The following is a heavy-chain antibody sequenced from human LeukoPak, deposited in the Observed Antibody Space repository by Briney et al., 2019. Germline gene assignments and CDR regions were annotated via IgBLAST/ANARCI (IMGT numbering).Heavy chain of an antibody. CDR3: ARERVESSGTGWFDP. CDR1: GFTFSNYV. CDR2: ISEDGCRK. J-gene: IGHJ5*02. D-gene: IGHD6-13*01. V-gene: IGHV3-30-3*01. Sequence: GWALRLSCAASGFTFSNYVIHWRRQTPCQGLEWVAGISEDGCRKYYSDSVKGRFTISRDNSKNMLYLHMNSLGTEDTAVYSCARERVESSGTGWFDPWGQGTLVTVSS.